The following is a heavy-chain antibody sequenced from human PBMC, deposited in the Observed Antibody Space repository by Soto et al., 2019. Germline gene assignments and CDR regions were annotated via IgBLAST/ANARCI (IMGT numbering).Heavy chain of an antibody. Sequence: SETLSLTCSVSGVSVTSYYWNWIRQPAGKGLEWIGRIFNRGSTSYNPSLKSRVTVSLDTSKNQMSLRLNSVAAADTAVYYCARDTGYSYGAYYDYWGQGTLVTVSS. D-gene: IGHD5-18*01. V-gene: IGHV4-4*07. CDR1: GVSVTSYY. J-gene: IGHJ4*02. CDR3: ARDTGYSYGAYYDY. CDR2: IFNRGST.